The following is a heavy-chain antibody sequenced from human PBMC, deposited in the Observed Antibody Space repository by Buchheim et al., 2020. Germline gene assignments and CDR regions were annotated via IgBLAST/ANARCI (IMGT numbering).Heavy chain of an antibody. CDR2: INPNSGGT. D-gene: IGHD3-22*01. CDR1: GYTFTGYY. CDR3: ARVLYYYDSSGYQDWDY. Sequence: QVQLVQSGAEVKKPGASVKVSCKASGYTFTGYYMHWVRQAPGQGLEWMGWINPNSGGTNYAQKFQGRVTMTRDTSITPAHMALSRLRSDDTAVYYCARVLYYYDSSGYQDWDYWGQGTL. V-gene: IGHV1-2*02. J-gene: IGHJ4*02.